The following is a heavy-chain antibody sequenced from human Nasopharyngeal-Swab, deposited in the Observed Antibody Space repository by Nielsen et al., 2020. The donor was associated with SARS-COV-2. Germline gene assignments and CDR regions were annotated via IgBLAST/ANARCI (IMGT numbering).Heavy chain of an antibody. V-gene: IGHV3-23*01. Sequence: GGSLRLSCAASGFTFSSYAMSWIRQAPVQGLEWVSAISGSGGSTYYADSVKGRFTISRDNSKNSLYLQMNSLRSEDTAVYYCARDLGGSYQYYYYGMDVWGQGTTVTVSS. J-gene: IGHJ6*02. CDR2: ISGSGGST. D-gene: IGHD1-26*01. CDR1: GFTFSSYA. CDR3: ARDLGGSYQYYYYGMDV.